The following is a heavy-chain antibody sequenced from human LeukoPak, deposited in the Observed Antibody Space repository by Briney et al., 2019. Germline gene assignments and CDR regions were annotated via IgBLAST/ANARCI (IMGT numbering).Heavy chain of an antibody. CDR1: GGSISGYS. CDR2: IHYSGTA. D-gene: IGHD3-9*01. V-gene: IGHV4-59*08. J-gene: IGHJ4*02. Sequence: PSETLPLTCTVSGGSISGYSWSWIRQPPGKGLEYIGYIHYSGTANYTPSLRSRVTISVDTSKNQFSLTLTSVTAGDTAVYYCARHLVSSLPTGLDYWGQGALVTVSS. CDR3: ARHLVSSLPTGLDY.